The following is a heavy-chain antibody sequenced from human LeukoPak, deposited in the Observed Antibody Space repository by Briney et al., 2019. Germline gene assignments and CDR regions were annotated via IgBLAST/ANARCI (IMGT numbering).Heavy chain of an antibody. V-gene: IGHV4-34*01. CDR1: GGSFSGYY. J-gene: IGHJ4*02. CDR3: ARGSGALRD. Sequence: PSETLSLTCAVYGGSFSGYYWSWIRQPPGKGLEWIGEINHSGSTNYNPSLKSRVTISVDTSKNQFSLKLSSVTAADTAVYYCARGSGALRDWGQGTLVTVSS. CDR2: INHSGST. D-gene: IGHD1-26*01.